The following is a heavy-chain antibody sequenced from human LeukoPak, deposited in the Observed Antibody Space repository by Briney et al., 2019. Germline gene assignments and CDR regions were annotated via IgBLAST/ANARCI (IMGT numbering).Heavy chain of an antibody. CDR2: ISSSSSYI. J-gene: IGHJ4*02. Sequence: GGSLRLSCAASGFTFSSYSMNWVRQAPGKGLEWVSSISSSSSYIYYADSVKGRFTISRDNAKNSLYLQMNSLRAEDTAVYYCARTNDSSGYYYFSNFDYWGQGTLVTVSS. CDR1: GFTFSSYS. CDR3: ARTNDSSGYYYFSNFDY. V-gene: IGHV3-21*01. D-gene: IGHD3-22*01.